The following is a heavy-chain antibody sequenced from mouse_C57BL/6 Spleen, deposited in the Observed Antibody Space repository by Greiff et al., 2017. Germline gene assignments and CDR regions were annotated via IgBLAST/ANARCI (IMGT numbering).Heavy chain of an antibody. V-gene: IGHV1-82*01. Sequence: QVTLKVSGPELVKPGASVKISCKASGYAISGSWMNWVKQRTGKGLEWIGRIYPGDGDTKYNGKFKGKATLTADKSSSTAYMQLSSLTSEDSAVYFCASQGESDCGYWGKGTTLTV. CDR1: GYAISGSW. CDR2: IYPGDGDT. J-gene: IGHJ2*01. CDR3: ASQGESDCGY.